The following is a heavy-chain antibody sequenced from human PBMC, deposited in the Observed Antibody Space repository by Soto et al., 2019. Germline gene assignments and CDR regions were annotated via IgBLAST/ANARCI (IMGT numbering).Heavy chain of an antibody. CDR3: AKRAVAGRNWYFDL. CDR2: ISGTGGSS. CDR1: GFTFSTYT. J-gene: IGHJ2*01. Sequence: EVQLLESGGGLVQPGGSLRLYCAASGFTFSTYTMSWVRQAPGKGMECVSAISGTGGSSSYTDSVKGRFTISIDNSKNTLSLQMDSLRAEDTARYYCAKRAVAGRNWYFDLWGRGTLVIVSS. D-gene: IGHD6-19*01. V-gene: IGHV3-23*01.